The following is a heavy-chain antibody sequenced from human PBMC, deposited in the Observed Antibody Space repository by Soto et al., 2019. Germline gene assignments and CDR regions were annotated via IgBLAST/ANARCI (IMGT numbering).Heavy chain of an antibody. CDR1: GFSFSSYG. D-gene: IGHD3-9*01. CDR3: ARGTRYSIV. V-gene: IGHV3-21*04. J-gene: IGHJ3*01. Sequence: GGSLRLSCAASGFSFSSYGMKWVRQAPGKGLEWVASISSGGGDTFETFHADSVKDRFSISRDNSKNTLYLQMNSLRVEDTALYYCARGTRYSIVWGQGTMVTVSS. CDR2: ISSGGGDTFET.